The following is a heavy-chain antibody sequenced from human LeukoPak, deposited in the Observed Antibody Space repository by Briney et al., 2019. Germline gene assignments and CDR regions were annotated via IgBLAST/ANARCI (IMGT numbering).Heavy chain of an antibody. Sequence: PGGSLRLSCAASGFTFSTYPMNRVRQAPGKGLEWISHIRGSGTTDYADSVKGRFTISRDNAKNSLYLQLSSLRAEDTAVYYCARDYDYGFDNWGQGTLVTVSS. CDR2: IRGSGTT. CDR3: ARDYDYGFDN. D-gene: IGHD4-17*01. CDR1: GFTFSTYP. V-gene: IGHV3-69-1*01. J-gene: IGHJ4*02.